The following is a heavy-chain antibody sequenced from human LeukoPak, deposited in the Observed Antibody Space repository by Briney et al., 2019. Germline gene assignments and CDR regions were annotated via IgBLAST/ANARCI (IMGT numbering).Heavy chain of an antibody. J-gene: IGHJ5*02. CDR1: GYSFTTYW. CDR3: ARRDRSWYDP. CDR2: IYPGDSDT. Sequence: GESLEISFKGSGYSFTTYWIVWVRQMPGKGLEWMGIIYPGDSDTRYSTSFQGQVTISADKSFSTAYLQWSSLKASDTAMYYCARRDRSWYDPWGQGTLVTVSS. V-gene: IGHV5-51*01.